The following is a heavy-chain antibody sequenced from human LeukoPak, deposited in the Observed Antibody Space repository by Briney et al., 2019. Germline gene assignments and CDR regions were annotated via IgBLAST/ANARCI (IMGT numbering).Heavy chain of an antibody. V-gene: IGHV3-21*01. CDR1: GFTFRTYA. Sequence: PGGSLRLSCAASGFTFRTYAMSWVRQAPGKGLEWVSGVSGSGNYTYYADSEKGRFTISRDNAKNSLYLQMNSLRAEDTAVYYCARALYYYGSGSYYKYYYYMDVWGKGTTVTVSS. J-gene: IGHJ6*03. CDR2: VSGSGNYT. CDR3: ARALYYYGSGSYYKYYYYMDV. D-gene: IGHD3-10*01.